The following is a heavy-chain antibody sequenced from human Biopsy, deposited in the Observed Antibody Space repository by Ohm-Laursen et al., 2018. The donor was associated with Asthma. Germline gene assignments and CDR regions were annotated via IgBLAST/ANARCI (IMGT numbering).Heavy chain of an antibody. J-gene: IGHJ5*02. D-gene: IGHD6-19*01. CDR3: ARSIAVAGVPFDP. CDR1: GGSISSYY. Sequence: SETLSLTCTVSGGSISSYYWSWIRRAPGKGLEWIGYVQYNGRSNYNPSLKSRVTISVDTFTDRCSLRLTSVTAADTAIYYCARSIAVAGVPFDPWGQGTLVTVS. V-gene: IGHV4-59*01. CDR2: VQYNGRS.